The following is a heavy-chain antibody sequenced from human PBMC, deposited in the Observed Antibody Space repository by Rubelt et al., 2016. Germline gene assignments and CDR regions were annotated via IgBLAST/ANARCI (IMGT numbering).Heavy chain of an antibody. J-gene: IGHJ2*01. CDR2: INAGNGNP. CDR3: ARSKDTAMVTDADWYFDL. CDR1: GYTFTSYA. Sequence: QVQLVQSGAEVKKPGASVKVSCKASGYTFTSYAMHWVRQAPGQRLEWMGWINAGNGNPKYSQKFQGGGTITRDTSASTAYMELSSLRSEDTAVYYCARSKDTAMVTDADWYFDLWGRGTLVTVSS. D-gene: IGHD5-18*01. V-gene: IGHV1-3*01.